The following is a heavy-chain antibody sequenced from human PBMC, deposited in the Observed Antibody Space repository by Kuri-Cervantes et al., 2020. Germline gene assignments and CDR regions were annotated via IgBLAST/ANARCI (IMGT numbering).Heavy chain of an antibody. Sequence: ASVKVSCKASGYTFTSYYMHWVRQAPGQGLEWMGIINPSGGSTSYAQKFQGRVTMTRDTSISTAYMELSRLRSDDTAVYYCARDSGGAYYGSGSYPDYWGQGTLVTVSS. CDR3: ARDSGGAYYGSGSYPDY. CDR1: GYTFTSYY. J-gene: IGHJ4*02. D-gene: IGHD3-10*01. V-gene: IGHV1-46*01. CDR2: INPSGGST.